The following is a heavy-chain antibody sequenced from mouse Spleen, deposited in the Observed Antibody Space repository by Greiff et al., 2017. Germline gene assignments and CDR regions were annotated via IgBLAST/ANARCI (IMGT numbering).Heavy chain of an antibody. V-gene: IGHV1-69*02. CDR1: GYTFTSYW. CDR2: IDPSDSYT. J-gene: IGHJ2*01. Sequence: QVQLQQSGAELARPGASVKLSCKASGYTFTSYWMHWVKQRPGQGLEWIGEIDPSDSYTNYNQKFKGKATLTVDKSSSTAYMQLSSLTSEDSAVYYCARFPTGTTRGFDYWGQGTTLTVSS. D-gene: IGHD4-1*02. CDR3: ARFPTGTTRGFDY.